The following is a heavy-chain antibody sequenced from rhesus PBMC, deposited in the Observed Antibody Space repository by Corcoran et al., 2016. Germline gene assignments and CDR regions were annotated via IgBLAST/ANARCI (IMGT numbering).Heavy chain of an antibody. CDR1: GGSISSSY. D-gene: IGHD1-32*01. V-gene: IGHV4-169*02. CDR3: ASGGMSDWYFDL. CDR2: IDGSGSST. J-gene: IGHJ2*01. Sequence: QLQLQESGPGLVKPSETLSVTCAVSGGSISSSYWSWIRQDPGKGLEVIGYIDGSGSSTNYNPSLKSRVTLSVDTSKNQLSLKLSSVTAADTAVYYCASGGMSDWYFDLWGPGTPITISS.